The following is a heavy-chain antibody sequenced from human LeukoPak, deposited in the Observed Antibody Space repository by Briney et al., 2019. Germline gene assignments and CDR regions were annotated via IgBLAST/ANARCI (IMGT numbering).Heavy chain of an antibody. D-gene: IGHD3-9*01. CDR3: AKFYDISTGYFDC. V-gene: IGHV3-23*01. J-gene: IGHJ4*02. Sequence: PGGSLRLSCAASGFTFSSYAMSWVRQSPGKGLEWASAISGGGGSTYYADSVKGRFTISRDNSKNTLYLQMNSLRAEDTAVYYCAKFYDISTGYFDCWGQGTLVTVSS. CDR2: ISGGGGST. CDR1: GFTFSSYA.